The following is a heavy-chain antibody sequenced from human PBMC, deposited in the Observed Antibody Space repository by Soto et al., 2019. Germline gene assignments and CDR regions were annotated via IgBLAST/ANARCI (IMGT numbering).Heavy chain of an antibody. D-gene: IGHD5-18*01. CDR2: ITPNNGDT. CDR3: VIMASCSDGFSYPRPLDS. Sequence: QVQLLQSGAEVKKPGASVKVSCKASGYTFDTYGISWVRQAPGQGLEWMGWITPNNGDTNDAQKIQGRVTLTTEASTTTAYLEVRSLRSDDTAVYYCVIMASCSDGFSYPRPLDSWGQGKLVTVSS. CDR1: GYTFDTYG. V-gene: IGHV1-18*01. J-gene: IGHJ4*02.